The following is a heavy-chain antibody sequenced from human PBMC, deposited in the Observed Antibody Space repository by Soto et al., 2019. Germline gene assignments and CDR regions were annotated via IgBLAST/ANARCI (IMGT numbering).Heavy chain of an antibody. CDR1: GFTFSSYA. CDR2: ISGSGGST. V-gene: IGHV3-23*01. Sequence: GGSLRLSCAASGFTFSSYAMSWVRQAPGKGLEWVSAISGSGGSTYYADSVKGRFTISRDNSQNTLYLQMNSLRAEDTAEYYCAKGDWLYDNYYGMEVWGQGTSVTVSS. D-gene: IGHD3-9*01. J-gene: IGHJ6*02. CDR3: AKGDWLYDNYYGMEV.